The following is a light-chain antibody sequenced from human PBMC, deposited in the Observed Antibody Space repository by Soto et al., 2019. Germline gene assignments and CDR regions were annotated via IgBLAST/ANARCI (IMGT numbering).Light chain of an antibody. CDR2: SAS. Sequence: DIQLTQSPSFLSASVRERVTITCRASQAIRNYLAWYQQKPGGAPKLLIYSASTLQSGVPSRFSGSGSGTEFTLTISSLQPEDFATYYCQQVNTYPITFGQGTRLEIK. CDR1: QAIRNY. J-gene: IGKJ5*01. V-gene: IGKV1-9*01. CDR3: QQVNTYPIT.